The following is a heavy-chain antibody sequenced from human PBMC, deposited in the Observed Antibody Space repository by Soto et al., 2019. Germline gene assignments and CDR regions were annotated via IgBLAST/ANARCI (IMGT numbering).Heavy chain of an antibody. V-gene: IGHV4-59*01. CDR3: AAGEASSRNLAPYYLDF. CDR1: GGSMRNYF. CDR2: IHYSGTT. Sequence: SETLSLTCTVSGGSMRNYFWTWIRQPPGKGPEWIGYIHYSGTTSFFPSYNPSLRSRVTISEDTSKNQFSLKLLSVTTADTAVYFCAAGEASSRNLAPYYLDFWGQGTLVTVSS. D-gene: IGHD6-13*01. J-gene: IGHJ4*02.